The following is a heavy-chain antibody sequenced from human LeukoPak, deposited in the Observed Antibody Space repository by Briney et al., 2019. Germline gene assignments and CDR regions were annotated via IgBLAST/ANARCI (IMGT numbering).Heavy chain of an antibody. Sequence: PGGSLRLSCAASGFTFSSYAMSWVRQAPGKGLEWVSAISGSGGSTYYADSVKGRFTISRDNSKNTLYLQMNSLRAEDAAVYYCAKGSVHDYSKHGAYGYFDYWGQGTLVTVSS. V-gene: IGHV3-23*01. CDR1: GFTFSSYA. CDR3: AKGSVHDYSKHGAYGYFDY. D-gene: IGHD4-11*01. J-gene: IGHJ4*02. CDR2: ISGSGGST.